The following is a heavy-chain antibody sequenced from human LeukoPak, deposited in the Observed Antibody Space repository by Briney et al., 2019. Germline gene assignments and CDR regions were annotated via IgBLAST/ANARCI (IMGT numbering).Heavy chain of an antibody. CDR3: ARIRCGHSGSVCYNH. CDR2: ISHTEGT. Sequence: SETLSLTCGVFGVSINDYYWSWLRQSPGKGLEWIGEISHTEGTRYNTSLESRVTMSVGTSENQLSLKLIFVTAADTAVYYCARIRCGHSGSVCYNHWGLGTLVTVSS. J-gene: IGHJ4*02. V-gene: IGHV4-34*01. D-gene: IGHD2-21*01. CDR1: GVSINDYY.